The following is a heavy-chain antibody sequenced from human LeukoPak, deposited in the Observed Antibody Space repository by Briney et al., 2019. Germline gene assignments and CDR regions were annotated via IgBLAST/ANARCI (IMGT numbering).Heavy chain of an antibody. CDR3: ARVDGIAAAGTGPIDY. J-gene: IGHJ4*02. D-gene: IGHD6-13*01. CDR2: ISYDGCNK. V-gene: IGHV3-30-3*01. CDR1: GFTFSSYA. Sequence: GRSLRLSCAASGFTFSSYAMHWVRQAPGKGLEWVAVISYDGCNKYYADSVKGRFTISRDNSKNTLYLQMNSLRAEDTAVYYCARVDGIAAAGTGPIDYWGQGTLVTVSS.